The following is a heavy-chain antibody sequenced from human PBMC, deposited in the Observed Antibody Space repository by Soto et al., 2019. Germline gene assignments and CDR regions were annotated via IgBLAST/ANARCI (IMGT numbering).Heavy chain of an antibody. V-gene: IGHV5-51*01. D-gene: IGHD6-13*01. CDR1: GYAFSNFW. CDR3: ARSPRSSPYFDY. Sequence: GESLEIYCQFSGYAFSNFWIAWVRQLTGNGLEWMGIIYPGDYETRYSPSFHGKVTISADRSIGTAYLQWSSLEASDSAFYFCARSPRSSPYFDYWGQGALVTVSS. CDR2: IYPGDYET. J-gene: IGHJ4*02.